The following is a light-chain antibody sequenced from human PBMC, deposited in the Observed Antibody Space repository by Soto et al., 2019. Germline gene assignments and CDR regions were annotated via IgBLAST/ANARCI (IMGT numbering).Light chain of an antibody. Sequence: IQMTQSPSTLSASVGDRVIITCRASQSISNWLAWYQQKPGKAPKLLIYDASSLESGVPSRFSGSGSGTEFTLTISSLQPDDFATYYCQQYNSYSETFGQGTKV. CDR3: QQYNSYSET. CDR1: QSISNW. CDR2: DAS. V-gene: IGKV1-5*01. J-gene: IGKJ1*01.